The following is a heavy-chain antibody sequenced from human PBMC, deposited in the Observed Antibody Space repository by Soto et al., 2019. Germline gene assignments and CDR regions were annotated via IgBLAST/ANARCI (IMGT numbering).Heavy chain of an antibody. Sequence: EVQLVESGGGLIQPGGSLRLSCAASGFIVSTHYMSWVRQAPGKGLEWVSVIYGGGSTYHADSVKGRFTISRDNSKNTVYLQMNSLRAEDTAVYYCARGGWGSDLDYWGQGTLVIVSS. V-gene: IGHV3-53*01. D-gene: IGHD1-26*01. CDR2: IYGGGST. CDR3: ARGGWGSDLDY. J-gene: IGHJ4*02. CDR1: GFIVSTHY.